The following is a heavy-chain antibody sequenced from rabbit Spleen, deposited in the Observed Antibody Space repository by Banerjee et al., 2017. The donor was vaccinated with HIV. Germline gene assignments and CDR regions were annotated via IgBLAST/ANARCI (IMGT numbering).Heavy chain of an antibody. CDR3: GRVASVLGGDLDL. V-gene: IGHV1S45*01. Sequence: QEQLEESGGGLVKPEGSLTLTCKASGFSLSGHYISWVRREPGERLEWIECIYSGDTRNAWAEKRLSTTTKASSTAVTLKPNSMAAADTASYFGGRVASVLGGDLDLWGQGTLVTVS. D-gene: IGHD4-1*01. CDR1: GFSLSGHY. CDR2: IYSGDT. J-gene: IGHJ4*01.